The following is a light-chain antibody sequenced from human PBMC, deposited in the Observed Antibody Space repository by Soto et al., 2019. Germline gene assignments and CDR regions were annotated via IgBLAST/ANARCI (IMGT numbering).Light chain of an antibody. CDR2: EAS. CDR3: HQTYSPPDT. J-gene: IGKJ1*01. V-gene: IGKV1-39*01. Sequence: DIRMAQPPSSLSASVGDRVTIPCRASQSIDTHLNWYQQHPGKAPNALIYEASNLQSGVPSRFSGSGSGTDFTLTISGLQPDDSATYYCHQTYSPPDTFGQGTKVDIK. CDR1: QSIDTH.